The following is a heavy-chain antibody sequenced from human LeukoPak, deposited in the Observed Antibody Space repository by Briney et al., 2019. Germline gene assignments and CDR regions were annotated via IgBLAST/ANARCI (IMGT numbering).Heavy chain of an antibody. Sequence: GGSLTLSCAASGFTFGTIGRHWVRRPQGRGRGWGSFIRNVGINKYYADSVKGRFTISRDNSKNTLYLQMNSLRPEDTALYYCAKEGDYYGSGSHRDAFDMWGQGTMVTVSS. CDR3: AKEGDYYGSGSHRDAFDM. D-gene: IGHD3-10*01. CDR2: IRNVGINK. J-gene: IGHJ3*02. CDR1: GFTFGTIG. V-gene: IGHV3-30*02.